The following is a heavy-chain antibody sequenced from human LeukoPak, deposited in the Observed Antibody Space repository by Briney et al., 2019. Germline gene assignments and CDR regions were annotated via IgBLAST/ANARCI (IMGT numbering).Heavy chain of an antibody. Sequence: SETLSLTCAVYGGSFSGYYWSWIRQPPGKGLEWIGEINHSGSTNYNPSLKSRVTISVDTSKNQFSLKLSSVTAAGTAMYYCATSYYYYSMDVWGKGTTVTVSS. V-gene: IGHV4-34*01. J-gene: IGHJ6*03. CDR1: GGSFSGYY. CDR3: ATSYYYYSMDV. CDR2: INHSGST.